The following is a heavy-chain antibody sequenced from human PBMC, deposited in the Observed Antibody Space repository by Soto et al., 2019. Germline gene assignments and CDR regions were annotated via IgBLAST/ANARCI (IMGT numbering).Heavy chain of an antibody. V-gene: IGHV4-34*01. CDR3: ARLVRGSGITFDI. CDR1: GGSFSGYY. CDR2: INHSGST. J-gene: IGHJ3*02. D-gene: IGHD3-10*01. Sequence: QVQLQQWGAGLLKPSETLSLTCAVYGGSFSGYYWSWIRQPPGKGLEWIGEINHSGSTNYNPSLKSPVTISVDTSKNQFSLKLSSVSAADTAVYYCARLVRGSGITFDIWGQGTMVTVSS.